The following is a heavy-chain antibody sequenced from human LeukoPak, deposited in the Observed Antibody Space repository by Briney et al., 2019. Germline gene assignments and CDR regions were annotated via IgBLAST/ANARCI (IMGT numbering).Heavy chain of an antibody. CDR3: ARNGMSGGSRGAHYYYYMDV. V-gene: IGHV4-38-2*02. J-gene: IGHJ6*03. Sequence: PSETLSLTCTVSGYSISSGYYWGWIRQPPGKGLEWIGSIYHSGSTYYNPSLKSRVTISVDTSKNQFSLELSSVTAADTAVYYCARNGMSGGSRGAHYYYYMDVWGKGTTVTISS. CDR2: IYHSGST. D-gene: IGHD2-15*01. CDR1: GYSISSGYY.